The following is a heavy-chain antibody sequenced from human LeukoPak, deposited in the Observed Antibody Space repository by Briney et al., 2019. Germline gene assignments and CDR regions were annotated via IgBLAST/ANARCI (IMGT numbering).Heavy chain of an antibody. D-gene: IGHD2-8*01. V-gene: IGHV3-7*01. CDR2: INHNGNVN. CDR3: ARDMVYAPDY. J-gene: IGHJ4*02. CDR1: GFTFSSYW. Sequence: GALRLSCAASGFTFSSYWMNWARQAPGKGLEWVASINHNGNVNYYVDSVKGRFTISRDNAKNSLYLQMNSLRAEDTAVYYCARDMVYAPDYWGQGTLVTVSS.